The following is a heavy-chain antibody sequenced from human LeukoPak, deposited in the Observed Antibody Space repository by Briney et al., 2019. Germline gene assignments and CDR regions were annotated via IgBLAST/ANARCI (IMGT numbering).Heavy chain of an antibody. CDR1: GFTFRNYD. J-gene: IGHJ4*02. D-gene: IGHD1-26*01. CDR2: IRNDGSIK. Sequence: PGGSLRLSCAASGFTFRNYDIHWVRQAPGKGLEWVAFIRNDGSIKYYADSVKGRFTISRDNSKNTLYLQMNSLRAEDTAVYYCANGEELPSHFDYWGQGTLVTVSS. V-gene: IGHV3-30*02. CDR3: ANGEELPSHFDY.